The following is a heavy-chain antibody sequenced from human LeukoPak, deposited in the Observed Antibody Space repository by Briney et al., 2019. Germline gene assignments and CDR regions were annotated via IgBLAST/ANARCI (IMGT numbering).Heavy chain of an antibody. CDR3: ARQDTGTLDY. J-gene: IGHJ4*02. CDR1: GFTFSLQP. D-gene: IGHD1-26*01. CDR2: ILYDGSTK. Sequence: GRSLRLSCAASGFTFSLQPIHWVRQAPGKGLEWVAAILYDGSTKYYADSVKGRFTISRDDSKNTLYLLMNSLRAEDTALYYCARQDTGTLDYWGQGTLVTVSS. V-gene: IGHV3-30-3*01.